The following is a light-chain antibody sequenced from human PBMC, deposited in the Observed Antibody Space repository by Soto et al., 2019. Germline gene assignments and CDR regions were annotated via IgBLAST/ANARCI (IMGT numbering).Light chain of an antibody. Sequence: EIVLTQSPATLSLSPGERATLSCRASQSVTTYLAWYQQKPGQAPRLLIYDASNRATGIPARFSGSGSGTDLTLTISSLEPEDFAVYYCHQCATWPLTFGGGTKVEIK. CDR3: HQCATWPLT. V-gene: IGKV3-11*01. CDR1: QSVTTY. CDR2: DAS. J-gene: IGKJ4*01.